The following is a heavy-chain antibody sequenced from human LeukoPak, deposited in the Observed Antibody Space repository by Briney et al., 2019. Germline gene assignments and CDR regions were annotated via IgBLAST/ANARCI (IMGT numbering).Heavy chain of an antibody. J-gene: IGHJ6*02. V-gene: IGHV4-59*01. D-gene: IGHD4-17*01. CDR2: IYYSGST. CDR3: ARDNGNYGDYGGPDYYYYGMDV. Sequence: PSETLSLTCTVSGGSISSYYWSWIRQPPGKGLEWIGYIYYSGSTNYNPSLKSRVTISVDTSKNQFSLKLSSVTAADTAVYYCARDNGNYGDYGGPDYYYYGMDVWGQGTTVTVSS. CDR1: GGSISSYY.